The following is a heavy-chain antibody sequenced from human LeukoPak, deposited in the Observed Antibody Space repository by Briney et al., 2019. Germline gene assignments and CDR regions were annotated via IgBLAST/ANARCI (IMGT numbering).Heavy chain of an antibody. CDR3: AKAHSGSYF. CDR2: ISDSGGNT. CDR1: EFTFSTYA. Sequence: GGSLRLSCAASEFTFSTYAMSWVRQAPGRGLEWISTISDSGGNTFYADSVKGRSTISRDNSKNTLYLQMNSLRAEDTAIYYCAKAHSGSYFWGQGTLVTVSS. J-gene: IGHJ4*02. V-gene: IGHV3-23*01. D-gene: IGHD1-26*01.